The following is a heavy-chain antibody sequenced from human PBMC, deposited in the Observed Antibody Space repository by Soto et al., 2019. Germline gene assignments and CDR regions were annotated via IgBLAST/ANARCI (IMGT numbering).Heavy chain of an antibody. V-gene: IGHV1-46*01. CDR2: INPGGGST. Sequence: QVQLVQSGAEVKKSGASVKVSCRPSGYTFISYYIHWVRQAPGQGLEWVGLINPGGGSTTYAQNFQGRITMTSDTSTSTVYMEVTSLTSGDTAVYYCMRETGLWGQGTLVTVSS. J-gene: IGHJ4*02. CDR3: MRETGL. D-gene: IGHD3-9*01. CDR1: GYTFISYY.